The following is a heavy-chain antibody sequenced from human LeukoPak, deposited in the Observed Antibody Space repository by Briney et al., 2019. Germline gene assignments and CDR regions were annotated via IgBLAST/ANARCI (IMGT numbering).Heavy chain of an antibody. V-gene: IGHV4-38-2*02. D-gene: IGHD3-16*01. CDR1: GYSISSGYY. Sequence: SETLSLTCAVSGYSISSGYYWGWIRPPPGKGLEWIGYIYYSGSTNYNPSLKSRVTISVDTSKNQFSLKLSSVTAADTAVYYCAREVEDSYGAFDIWGQGTMVTVSS. CDR3: AREVEDSYGAFDI. CDR2: IYYSGST. J-gene: IGHJ3*02.